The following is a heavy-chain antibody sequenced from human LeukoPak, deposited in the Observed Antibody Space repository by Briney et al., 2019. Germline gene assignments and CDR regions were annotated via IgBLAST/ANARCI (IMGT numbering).Heavy chain of an antibody. CDR3: ARPPSITNPYYGLDV. V-gene: IGHV3-48*03. D-gene: IGHD3-3*01. J-gene: IGHJ6*02. CDR1: GFTFSSSD. Sequence: GGSLTLSCTASGFTFSSSDMNWVRQAPGKGLEWVSYISSSGSYIYYADSVKGRFTISRDNDKNSLCLQMNSLRVEDTAVYYCARPPSITNPYYGLDVWGQGTTVTVSS. CDR2: ISSSGSYI.